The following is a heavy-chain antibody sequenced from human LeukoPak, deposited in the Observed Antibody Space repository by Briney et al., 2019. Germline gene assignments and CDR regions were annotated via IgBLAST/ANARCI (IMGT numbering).Heavy chain of an antibody. Sequence: GRSLRLSCAASGFTFSSYGMHWVRQAPGKGLEWVAVISYDGSNKYYADSVKGRFTISRDNSKNTLYLQMNSLRAEDTAVYYCAHLANYYYGMDVWGQGTTVTVSS. J-gene: IGHJ6*02. V-gene: IGHV3-30*03. CDR2: ISYDGSNK. CDR3: AHLANYYYGMDV. CDR1: GFTFSSYG.